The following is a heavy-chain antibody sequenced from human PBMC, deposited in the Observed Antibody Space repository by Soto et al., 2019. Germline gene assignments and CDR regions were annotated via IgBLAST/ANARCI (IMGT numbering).Heavy chain of an antibody. CDR2: IYPGDSDT. CDR3: AIPLLWSPPPPRGDY. Sequence: GESLKISCKGSGYSFTSYWIGWVRQMPGKGLEWMGIIYPGDSDTRYSPSFQGQVTISADKSISTAYLQWSSLKASDTAMYYCAIPLLWSPPPPRGDYWGQGTLVTVSS. CDR1: GYSFTSYW. D-gene: IGHD3-10*01. V-gene: IGHV5-51*01. J-gene: IGHJ4*02.